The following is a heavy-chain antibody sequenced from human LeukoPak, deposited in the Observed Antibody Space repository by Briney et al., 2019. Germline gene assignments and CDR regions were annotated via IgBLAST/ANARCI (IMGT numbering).Heavy chain of an antibody. J-gene: IGHJ4*02. CDR3: AREGGGLGTYFDY. CDR1: GFTFSSYS. V-gene: IGHV3-21*01. D-gene: IGHD5-12*01. CDR2: ISSSSSYI. Sequence: GGSLRLSCAASGFTFSSYSMNWVRQAPGKGLEWVSSISSSSSYIYYADSVKGRFTISRDNAKNSLYLQMNSLRAEDTAVYYCAREGGGLGTYFDYWGQGTLVTVS.